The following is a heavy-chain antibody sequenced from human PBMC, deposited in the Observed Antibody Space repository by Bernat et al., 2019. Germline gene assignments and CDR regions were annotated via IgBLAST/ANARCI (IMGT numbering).Heavy chain of an antibody. CDR2: INHSGST. CDR1: GGSFSEYY. V-gene: IGHV4-34*01. CDR3: ARVQDLVPEEYYMDV. J-gene: IGHJ6*03. Sequence: QVQLQQWGAGLLKPSETLSLTCAVYGGSFSEYYWSWIRQPPGKGLEWIGEINHSGSTNYNPSLKSRVTISVDTSKNEFYLKLSSVTAADSAVYYCARVQDLVPEEYYMDVWGKGTTVTVSS. D-gene: IGHD4/OR15-4a*01.